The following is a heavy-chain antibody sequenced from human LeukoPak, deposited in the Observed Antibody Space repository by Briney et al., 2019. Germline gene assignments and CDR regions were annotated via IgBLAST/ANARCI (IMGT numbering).Heavy chain of an antibody. CDR2: IIPIFGTA. CDR3: AIGSGSYFDY. D-gene: IGHD1-26*01. V-gene: IGHV1-69*05. Sequence: SSVKLSCKSSAGTFSSYAINWVRHAPGQGLEWMGGIIPIFGTANYAQKFQGRVTITTDESTSTAYMELSSLRSEDTAVYYCAIGSGSYFDYWGQGTLVTVSS. J-gene: IGHJ4*02. CDR1: AGTFSSYA.